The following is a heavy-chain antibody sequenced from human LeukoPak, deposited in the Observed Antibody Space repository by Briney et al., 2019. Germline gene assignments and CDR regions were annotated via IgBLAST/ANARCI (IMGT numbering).Heavy chain of an antibody. CDR3: AEDVGRTGTNCFDP. J-gene: IGHJ5*02. V-gene: IGHV1-2*02. CDR2: INLNTGYT. Sequence: GASVKVSCKPSGDTFTANYLHWVRQAPGQGLEWLGWINLNTGYTKYAQKFQGRVTMTRDTSTSSAFMELSRLRSDDTAGYFCAEDVGRTGTNCFDPWGQGTLVTVSS. D-gene: IGHD1-1*01. CDR1: GDTFTANY.